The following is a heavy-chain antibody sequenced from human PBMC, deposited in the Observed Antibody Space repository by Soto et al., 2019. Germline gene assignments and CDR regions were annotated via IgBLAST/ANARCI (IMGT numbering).Heavy chain of an antibody. CDR3: ARVALERRIFDY. J-gene: IGHJ4*02. Sequence: PGGSLRLSCAASGSTFSDHYMDWVRQAPGKGLEWVGRTRNKANSYTTEYAASVKDRFTISRDDSKNSLYLQMNSLKTEDTAVYYCARVALERRIFDYWGQGTLVTVSS. CDR2: TRNKANSYTT. D-gene: IGHD1-1*01. V-gene: IGHV3-72*01. CDR1: GSTFSDHY.